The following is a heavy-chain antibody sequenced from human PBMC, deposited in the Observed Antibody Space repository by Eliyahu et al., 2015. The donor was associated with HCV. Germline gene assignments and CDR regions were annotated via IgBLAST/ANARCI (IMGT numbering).Heavy chain of an antibody. Sequence: QVQLQESGPGLVKPSQXLSLXCSXXGGSIXXGGYYWSWIRXHPGKGLEWIGYIYYSGSTYYNPSLKSRVTISVDTSENQFSLRLNSVTAADTAVYYCARVALTPHWFDPWGQGTLVTVSS. CDR2: IYYSGST. CDR1: GGSIXXGGYY. CDR3: ARVALTPHWFDP. J-gene: IGHJ5*02. D-gene: IGHD3-9*01. V-gene: IGHV4-31*03.